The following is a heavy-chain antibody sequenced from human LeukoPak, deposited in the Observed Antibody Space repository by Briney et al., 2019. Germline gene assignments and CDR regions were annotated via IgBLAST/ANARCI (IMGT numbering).Heavy chain of an antibody. D-gene: IGHD3-22*01. CDR3: ARAGGNLLLDY. V-gene: IGHV4-39*07. Sequence: SETLSLTCTVSGGSISSSSYYWGWIRQPPGKGLEWIGSIYYSGSTYYNPSLKSRVTISVDTSKNQFSLKLSSVTAADTAVYYCARAGGNLLLDYWGQGTLVTVSS. CDR1: GGSISSSSYY. J-gene: IGHJ4*02. CDR2: IYYSGST.